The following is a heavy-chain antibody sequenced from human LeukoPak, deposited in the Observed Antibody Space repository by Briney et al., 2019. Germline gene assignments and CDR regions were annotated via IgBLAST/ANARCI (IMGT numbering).Heavy chain of an antibody. D-gene: IGHD1-26*01. J-gene: IGHJ6*03. V-gene: IGHV3-7*03. CDR1: GGSISSSSYY. CDR2: RKQDGSEK. Sequence: ETLSLTCTVSGGSISSSSYYWGWIRQPPGKGLEWVANRKQDGSEKYYVDSVKGRFTISRDNAKNSLYLQMNSLRVEDTAVYYCAKNRGAGSHYYYHMNVWGKGTTVTVSS. CDR3: AKNRGAGSHYYYHMNV.